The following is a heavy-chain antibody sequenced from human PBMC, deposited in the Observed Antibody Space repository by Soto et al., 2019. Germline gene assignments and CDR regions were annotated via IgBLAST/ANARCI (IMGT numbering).Heavy chain of an antibody. CDR1: GGSFSGYY. CDR3: ARGVRGRLLEWLPYPNWLDH. Sequence: SETLSLTCAVYGGSFSGYYWSWIRQPPGKGLEWIGEINHSGSTNYNPSLKSRVTISVDTSKNQFSLKLSSVTAADTAVYYCARGVRGRLLEWLPYPNWLDHWGQGALDTVYS. V-gene: IGHV4-34*01. J-gene: IGHJ5*02. CDR2: INHSGST. D-gene: IGHD3-3*01.